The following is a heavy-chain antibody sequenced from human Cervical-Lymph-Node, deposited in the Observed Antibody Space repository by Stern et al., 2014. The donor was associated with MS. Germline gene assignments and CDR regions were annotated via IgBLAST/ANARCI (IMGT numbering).Heavy chain of an antibody. CDR1: GNSISGYY. J-gene: IGHJ4*02. CDR3: ARTYYYDSSGYYFDY. V-gene: IGHV4-59*01. D-gene: IGHD3-22*01. Sequence: QLQLQESGPGLVKPSATLSLTCTVSGNSISGYYWSWIRQPPGKGLEWIGYIYYSGSTRYNPSIKSRVSISVDTSKNQFSLELSSVTAADTAVYYCARTYYYDSSGYYFDYWGQGTLVTVSS. CDR2: IYYSGST.